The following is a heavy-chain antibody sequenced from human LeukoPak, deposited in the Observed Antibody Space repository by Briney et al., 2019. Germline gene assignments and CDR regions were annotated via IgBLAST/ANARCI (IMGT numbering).Heavy chain of an antibody. CDR3: ATFGGVTNYYYYMDV. J-gene: IGHJ6*03. D-gene: IGHD3-10*01. CDR2: MNPNSGNT. Sequence: ASVKVSCKAAGYTFTSYDINWVRQATGQGLEWMGWMNPNSGNTGYAQKFQGRVTMTRNTSISTAYMELSSLRSEDTAVYYCATFGGVTNYYYYMDVWGKGTTVTVSS. CDR1: GYTFTSYD. V-gene: IGHV1-8*01.